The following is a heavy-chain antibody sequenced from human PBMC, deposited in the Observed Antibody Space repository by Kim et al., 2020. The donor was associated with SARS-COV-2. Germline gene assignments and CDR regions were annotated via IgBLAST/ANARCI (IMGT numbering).Heavy chain of an antibody. J-gene: IGHJ6*02. Sequence: SVKGRFTISRDNSKNTLYLQMNSLRAEDTAVYYWAKDSSSWYYYYYGMDVWGQGTTVTVCS. D-gene: IGHD6-13*01. CDR3: AKDSSSWYYYYYGMDV. V-gene: IGHV3-23*01.